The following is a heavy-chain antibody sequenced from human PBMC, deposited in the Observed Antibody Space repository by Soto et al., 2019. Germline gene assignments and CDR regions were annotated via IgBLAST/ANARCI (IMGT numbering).Heavy chain of an antibody. CDR3: ARPPLLRYNWNDKHRAYYMDV. D-gene: IGHD1-20*01. Sequence: QLQLQESGPGLVKPSETLSLTCTVSGGSISSSSYYWGWIRQPPGKGLEWIGSIYYSGSTYYNPSLKSRVTISVDTSKNQFSLKLSSVTAADTAVYYCARPPLLRYNWNDKHRAYYMDVWGKGTTVTVSS. J-gene: IGHJ6*03. V-gene: IGHV4-39*01. CDR2: IYYSGST. CDR1: GGSISSSSYY.